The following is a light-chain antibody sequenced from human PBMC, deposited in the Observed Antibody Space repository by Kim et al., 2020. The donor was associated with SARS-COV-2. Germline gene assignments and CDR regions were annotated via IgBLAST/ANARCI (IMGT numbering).Light chain of an antibody. CDR1: QSGSSSY. J-gene: IGKJ2*01. Sequence: SAGERATLSCRASQSGSSSYLAWYQQKPGQAPRLLIYGASSRATGIPDRFSGSGSGTDFTLTISRLEPEDFAVYYCQQYGSSLYTFGQGTKVDIK. V-gene: IGKV3-20*01. CDR3: QQYGSSLYT. CDR2: GAS.